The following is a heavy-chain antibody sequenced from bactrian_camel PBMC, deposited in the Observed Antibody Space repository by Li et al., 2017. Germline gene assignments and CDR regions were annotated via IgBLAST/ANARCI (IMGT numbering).Heavy chain of an antibody. D-gene: IGHD6*01. V-gene: IGHV3S6*01. J-gene: IGHJ4*01. CDR1: DLTFRHNC. Sequence: VQLVESGGGSVQAGGSLRLSYVADDLTFRHNCLAWFRQAPGKEREGVTFIYTQGTGTYYADSVKGRVTISQDYTENTMYLQMNNLKTEDTAVYYCAPAGRSYVDVNCRARLGQGTQVTVS. CDR2: IYTQGTGT.